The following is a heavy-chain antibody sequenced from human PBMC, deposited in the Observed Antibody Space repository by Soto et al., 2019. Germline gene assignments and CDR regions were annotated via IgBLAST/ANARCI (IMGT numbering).Heavy chain of an antibody. CDR2: IEQDGRET. CDR1: ELSFSRFW. D-gene: IGHD6-6*01. V-gene: IGHV3-7*05. Sequence: VQLVESGGGLVQPGGSLRLSCAASELSFSRFWMTWIRQAPGKGLEWVANIEQDGRETYYADSVRGRFTISRDNGNKSLFLQMNSMTVEDTAVYYCARVVYRSSWGGRFDPWGQGTLVTVSS. J-gene: IGHJ5*02. CDR3: ARVVYRSSWGGRFDP.